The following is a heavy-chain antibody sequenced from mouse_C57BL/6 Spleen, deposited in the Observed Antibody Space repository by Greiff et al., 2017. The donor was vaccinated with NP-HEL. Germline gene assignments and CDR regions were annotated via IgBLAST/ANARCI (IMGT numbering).Heavy chain of an antibody. J-gene: IGHJ4*01. D-gene: IGHD2-4*01. V-gene: IGHV1-55*01. CDR1: GYTFTSYW. CDR2: IYPGSGST. CDR3: ARGGLNYAMDY. Sequence: VQLQQSGAELVKPGASVKMSCKASGYTFTSYWITWVKQRPGQGLEWIGDIYPGSGSTNYNEKFKSKATLTVDTSSSTAYMQLSSLTSEDSAVYYCARGGLNYAMDYWGQGTSVTVSS.